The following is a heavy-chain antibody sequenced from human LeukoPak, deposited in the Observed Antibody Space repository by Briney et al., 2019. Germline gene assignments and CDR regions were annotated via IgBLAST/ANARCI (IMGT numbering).Heavy chain of an antibody. D-gene: IGHD1-1*01. CDR3: ARHTSGRVERRLEY. CDR2: INPGGSNT. J-gene: IGHJ4*02. V-gene: IGHV5-51*01. CDR1: GYSFTSYW. Sequence: AESLQISCKGSGYSFTSYWYGWARQMPGERLQWMGIINPGGSNTRYSPSFQGQVTISADKSITTAYLQLSSLKASDTAMYYCARHTSGRVERRLEYWGQGTLVTVSS.